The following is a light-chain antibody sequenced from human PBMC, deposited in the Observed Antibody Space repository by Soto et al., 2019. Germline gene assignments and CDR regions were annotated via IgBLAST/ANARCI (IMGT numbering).Light chain of an antibody. CDR1: QNINNY. CDR2: VES. J-gene: IGKJ4*01. Sequence: DVQVTQSPSSLSASVGVRVTITCRASQNINNYLNWYQQKPGKAPKLLISVESNLQSGVPSRFSGRGTGTEFTLTIISLQPEDFATYYCQQSYTTQLTFGGGTKVEI. CDR3: QQSYTTQLT. V-gene: IGKV1-39*01.